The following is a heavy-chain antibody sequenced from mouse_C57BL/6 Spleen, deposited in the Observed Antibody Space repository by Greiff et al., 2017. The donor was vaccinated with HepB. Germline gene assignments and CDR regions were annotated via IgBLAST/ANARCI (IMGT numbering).Heavy chain of an antibody. J-gene: IGHJ3*01. D-gene: IGHD1-1*01. CDR1: GFTFSDYY. CDR2: ISNGGGST. V-gene: IGHV5-12*01. CDR3: ARHEQGYYYGSSYGWFAY. Sequence: EVKLVESGGGLVQPGGSLKLSCAASGFTFSDYYMYWVRQTPEKRLEWVAYISNGGGSTYYPDTVKGRFTISRDNAKNTLYLQMSRLKSEDTAMYYCARHEQGYYYGSSYGWFAYWGQGTLVTVSA.